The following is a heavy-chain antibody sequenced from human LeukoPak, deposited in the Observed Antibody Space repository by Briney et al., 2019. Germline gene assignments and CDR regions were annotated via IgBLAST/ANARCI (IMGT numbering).Heavy chain of an antibody. CDR2: IYYGGST. V-gene: IGHV4-59*12. Sequence: SETLSLTCTVSGGSISSYYWTWIRQPPGKELEWIGYIYYGGSTNYNPSLKSRVTISVDTSRNQLSLMLTSVTAADTAVYYCARGGYSSSWSLGMDVWGQGTTVTVSS. CDR1: GGSISSYY. D-gene: IGHD6-13*01. J-gene: IGHJ6*02. CDR3: ARGGYSSSWSLGMDV.